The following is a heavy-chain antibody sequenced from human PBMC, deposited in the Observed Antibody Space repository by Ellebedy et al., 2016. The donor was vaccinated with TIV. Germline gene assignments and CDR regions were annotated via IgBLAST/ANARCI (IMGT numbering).Heavy chain of an antibody. Sequence: GESLKISCAASGFTFSNYAMSWVRQAPGKGLEWVSGFGVSGDTTYSVDSVKGRFTISRDDSKNTVYLEMNSLRVEDTAIYYCARGGSSIVDYWGQGTLVTVSS. CDR2: FGVSGDTT. V-gene: IGHV3-23*01. J-gene: IGHJ4*02. CDR1: GFTFSNYA. CDR3: ARGGSSIVDY. D-gene: IGHD3-16*02.